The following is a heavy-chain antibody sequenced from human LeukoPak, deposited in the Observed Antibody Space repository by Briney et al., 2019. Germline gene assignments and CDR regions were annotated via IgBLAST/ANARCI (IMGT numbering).Heavy chain of an antibody. Sequence: IPSETLSLTCTVSGGSISSYYWSWIRQPPGKGLEWIGYIYYSGSTNYNPSLKSRVTISVDTSKNQFSLKLSSVTAADTAVYYCARGGYYDSSGYYYDWGQGTLVTVSS. D-gene: IGHD3-22*01. V-gene: IGHV4-59*01. CDR2: IYYSGST. J-gene: IGHJ4*02. CDR3: ARGGYYDSSGYYYD. CDR1: GGSISSYY.